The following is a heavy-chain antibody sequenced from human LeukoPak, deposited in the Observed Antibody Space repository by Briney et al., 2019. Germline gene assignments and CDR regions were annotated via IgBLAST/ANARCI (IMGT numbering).Heavy chain of an antibody. CDR3: ARVRNDAFDI. Sequence: PGGSLRLSCAASGFTFSSYSMNWVRQAPGKGLEWVSYISSSSSTIYCADSVKGRFTISRDNAKNSLYLQMNSLRAEDTAVYYCARVRNDAFDIWGQGTMVTVSS. CDR1: GFTFSSYS. CDR2: ISSSSSTI. V-gene: IGHV3-48*04. J-gene: IGHJ3*02.